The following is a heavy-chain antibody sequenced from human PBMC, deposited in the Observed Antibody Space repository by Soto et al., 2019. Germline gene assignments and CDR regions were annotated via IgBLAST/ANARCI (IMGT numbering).Heavy chain of an antibody. J-gene: IGHJ5*02. CDR1: GFTFSSYA. V-gene: IGHV3-7*05. Sequence: GGSLRLSCAASGFTFSSYAMNWARQAPRKGLEWVATIKKDGSEKYYADSVKGRFTISRDNAKNSLYLQMNSLRAEDTAVYYCARDNRYSYGPFDPWGQGTLVTVSS. CDR2: IKKDGSEK. D-gene: IGHD5-18*01. CDR3: ARDNRYSYGPFDP.